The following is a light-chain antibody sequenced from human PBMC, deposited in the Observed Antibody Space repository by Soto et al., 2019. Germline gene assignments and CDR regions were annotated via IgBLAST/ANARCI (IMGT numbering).Light chain of an antibody. CDR2: GAS. Sequence: EIVWAQSLGTVSWSPGERATLSCRASQSLSNSELAWYQQKPGQAPRLLSSGASSRATGIPARFSGSGYGTGLTLTICRLEPADSAVYSCTPHGTTFGVGTKVDI. CDR1: QSLSNSE. V-gene: IGKV3-20*01. J-gene: IGKJ4*02. CDR3: TPHGTT.